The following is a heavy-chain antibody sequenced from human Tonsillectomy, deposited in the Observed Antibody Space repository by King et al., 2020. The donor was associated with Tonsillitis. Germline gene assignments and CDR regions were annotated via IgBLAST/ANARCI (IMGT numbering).Heavy chain of an antibody. CDR3: GRYESGVFDP. CDR2: IYYSGKT. Sequence: LQLQESGPGLVKPSQTLSLTCSVSGGSGSGGDYFCSWVRQHPGKGLEWIGYIYYSGKTYYNPSLKSRLTISLDTSHNQFSLKLSSVTAADTALYYCGRYESGVFDPWGQGTLVTVSS. J-gene: IGHJ5*02. V-gene: IGHV4-31*03. CDR1: GGSGSGGDYF. D-gene: IGHD3-3*01.